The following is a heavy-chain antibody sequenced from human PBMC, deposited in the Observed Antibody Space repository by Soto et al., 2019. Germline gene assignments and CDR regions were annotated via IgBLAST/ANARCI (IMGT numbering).Heavy chain of an antibody. V-gene: IGHV4-38-2*02. CDR3: ARVHVMVVAGSTFDY. Sequence: SETLSLTCTVSGYSTSSGSYWAWIRQPPGKGPEWIASIYHGGTTFYNPSLKSRITISVDTSNNQFSLKLTSVTAADTAVYYCARVHVMVVAGSTFDYWGHGTLVTVSS. CDR2: IYHGGTT. CDR1: GYSTSSGSY. D-gene: IGHD6-19*01. J-gene: IGHJ4*01.